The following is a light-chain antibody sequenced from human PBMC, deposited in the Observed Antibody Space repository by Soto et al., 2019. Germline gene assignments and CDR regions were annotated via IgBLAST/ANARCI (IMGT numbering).Light chain of an antibody. J-gene: IGKJ2*01. CDR3: QHYGSSPYT. CDR1: QSFSNTY. CDR2: AAS. V-gene: IGKV3-20*01. Sequence: EIVLTQAPGTLSLSPGERATLSCMASQSFSNTYLGWYQQKPGQAPRLLIYAASSRATGIPDRFSGSGSGTDFTLTISRLEPEDFAVYYCQHYGSSPYTFGQGTKLEIK.